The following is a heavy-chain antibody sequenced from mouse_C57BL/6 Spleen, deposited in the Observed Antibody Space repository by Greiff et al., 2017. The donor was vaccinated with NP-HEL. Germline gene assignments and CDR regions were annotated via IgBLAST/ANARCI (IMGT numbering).Heavy chain of an antibody. D-gene: IGHD1-2*01. CDR3: ARGGFDNYYGY. J-gene: IGHJ3*01. V-gene: IGHV1-50*01. CDR2: IDPSDSYT. Sequence: QVQLQQPGAELVKPGASVKLSCKASGYTFTSYWMQWVKQRPGQGLEWIGEIDPSDSYTNYNQKFKGKATLTVDTSSSTAYMQLSSLTSEDSAVYYCARGGFDNYYGYWGQGTLVTVSA. CDR1: GYTFTSYW.